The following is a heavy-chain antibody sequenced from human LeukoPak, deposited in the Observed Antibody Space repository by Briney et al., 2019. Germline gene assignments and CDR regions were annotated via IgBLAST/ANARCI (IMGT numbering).Heavy chain of an antibody. CDR2: IYHSGST. V-gene: IGHV4-4*02. Sequence: PSGTLSLTCAVSGGSISSSNWWSWVRQPPGKGLEWIGEIYHSGSTNYNPSLKSRVTISVDKSKNQFSLKLSSVTAADTAVYYCASLFGHYYDSSGYIGAFDIWGQGTMVTVSS. CDR1: GGSISSSNW. D-gene: IGHD3-22*01. J-gene: IGHJ3*02. CDR3: ASLFGHYYDSSGYIGAFDI.